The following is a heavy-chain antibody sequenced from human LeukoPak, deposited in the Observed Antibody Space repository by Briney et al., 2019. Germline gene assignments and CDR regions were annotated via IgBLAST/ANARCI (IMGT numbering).Heavy chain of an antibody. CDR3: AKERASGPIDY. Sequence: TGGSLRLSCAASGFTFSSYGMHWVRQAPGKGLEWVAVISYDGSNKYYADSVKGRFTISRDNSKNTLYLQMNSLRAEDPAVYYCAKERASGPIDYWGQGTLVTVSS. V-gene: IGHV3-30*18. CDR2: ISYDGSNK. CDR1: GFTFSSYG. D-gene: IGHD2-15*01. J-gene: IGHJ4*02.